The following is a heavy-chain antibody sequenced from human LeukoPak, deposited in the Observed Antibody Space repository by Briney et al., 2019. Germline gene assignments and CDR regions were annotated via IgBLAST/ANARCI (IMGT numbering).Heavy chain of an antibody. V-gene: IGHV4-59*01. Sequence: SETLSLTCTVSGGSISSYYWSWIRRPPGKGLEWIGYIYYSGSTNYNPSLKSRVTISVDTSKNQFSLKLSSVTAADTAVYYCAREYYGSGVGGWFDPWGQGTLVTVSS. CDR3: AREYYGSGVGGWFDP. CDR2: IYYSGST. J-gene: IGHJ5*02. D-gene: IGHD3-10*01. CDR1: GGSISSYY.